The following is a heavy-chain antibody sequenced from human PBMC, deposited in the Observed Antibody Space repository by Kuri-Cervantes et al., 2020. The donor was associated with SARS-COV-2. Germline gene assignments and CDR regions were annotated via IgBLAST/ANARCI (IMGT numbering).Heavy chain of an antibody. D-gene: IGHD5-18*01. Sequence: GSLRLSCTVSGGSISSSSYYWGWIRQPPGKGLEWIGSIYYSGSTYYNPSLKSRVTISVDTSKNQFSLKLSSVTAADTAVYYCASGYSYALDYWGQGTRVTVSS. CDR3: ASGYSYALDY. CDR1: GGSISSSSYY. J-gene: IGHJ4*02. CDR2: IYYSGST. V-gene: IGHV4-39*01.